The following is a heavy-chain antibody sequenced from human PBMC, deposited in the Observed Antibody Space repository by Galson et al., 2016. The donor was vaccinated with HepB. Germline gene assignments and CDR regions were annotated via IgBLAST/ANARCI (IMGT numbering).Heavy chain of an antibody. CDR1: GDYTTSGTYY. CDR3: ARDFTY. CDR2: IYPSGTT. V-gene: IGHV4-61*02. J-gene: IGHJ4*02. Sequence: TLSLTCTFSGDYTTSGTYYWNWIRQSAGKRLEWIGRIYPSGTTNYNPSLKSRVTISLDTSNNQSSLKLDSVTAADTAVYYCARDFTYWGQGTLVIVSS.